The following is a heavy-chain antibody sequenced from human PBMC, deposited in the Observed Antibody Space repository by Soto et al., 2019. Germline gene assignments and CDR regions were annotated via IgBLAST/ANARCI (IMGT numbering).Heavy chain of an antibody. J-gene: IGHJ5*02. D-gene: IGHD6-19*01. Sequence: EVQLLESGGGLVQPGGSLRLSCEASGFTFSSYAMSWVRQAPGKGLEWVSAISGSGGSTYYADSVKGRFTISRDNSKNTLYLQMNSLRAEDTAVYYCAKDRAGYSSGGWFDPWGQGTLVTVSS. CDR1: GFTFSSYA. V-gene: IGHV3-23*01. CDR3: AKDRAGYSSGGWFDP. CDR2: ISGSGGST.